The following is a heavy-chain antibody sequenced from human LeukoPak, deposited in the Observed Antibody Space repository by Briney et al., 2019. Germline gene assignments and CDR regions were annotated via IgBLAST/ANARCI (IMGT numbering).Heavy chain of an antibody. D-gene: IGHD3-22*01. CDR1: GFTFDDYG. CDR2: INWNGGST. CDR3: ARGYYYDSSGYYYGHAY. J-gene: IGHJ4*02. Sequence: GGSLRLSCAASGFTFDDYGMSWVRQPPGKGLEWVSGINWNGGSTGYADSVKGRFTISRDNAKNSLYLQMNSLRAEDTALYYCARGYYYDSSGYYYGHAYWGQGTLVTVSS. V-gene: IGHV3-20*04.